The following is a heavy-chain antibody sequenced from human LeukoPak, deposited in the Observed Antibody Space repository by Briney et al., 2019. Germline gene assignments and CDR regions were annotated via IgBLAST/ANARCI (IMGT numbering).Heavy chain of an antibody. D-gene: IGHD6-19*01. V-gene: IGHV3-74*01. CDR3: ARTYSSGYRDFDY. CDR2: INSDGSST. CDR1: GFTFSSYW. Sequence: GGSLRLSCAASGFTFSSYWMHWVRQAPGKGLVWVSRINSDGSSTSYADSVEGRFTISRDNAKNTLYLQMNSPRVDDTAVYYCARTYSSGYRDFDYWGQGTLVTVSS. J-gene: IGHJ4*02.